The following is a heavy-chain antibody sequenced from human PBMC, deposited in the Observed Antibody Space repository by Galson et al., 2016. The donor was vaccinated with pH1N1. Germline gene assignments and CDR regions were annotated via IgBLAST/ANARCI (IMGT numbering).Heavy chain of an antibody. V-gene: IGHV3-23*01. J-gene: IGHJ3*02. D-gene: IGHD3-3*01. CDR3: ARPTAIFGVSVPFAPFDI. Sequence: SLRLSCAASGFTFSSCAMSWVRQAPGKGLEWVSSISGSGGRTDYADSVKGRFTISRDNSKKTVFLQVNSLRAEDTAVYYCARPTAIFGVSVPFAPFDIWGQGTMVTVSS. CDR1: GFTFSSCA. CDR2: ISGSGGRT.